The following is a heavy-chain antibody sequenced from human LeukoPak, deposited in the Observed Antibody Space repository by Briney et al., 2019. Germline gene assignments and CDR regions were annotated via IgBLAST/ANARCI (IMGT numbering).Heavy chain of an antibody. CDR2: IYYSGST. CDR1: GGSISSHY. CDR3: ARGGAQLLFYYYYMDV. Sequence: SETLSLTCTVSGGSISSHYWSWIRQPPGKGLEWIGYIYYSGSTNYNPSLKSRVTISVDTSKNQFSLKLSSATAADTAVYYCARGGAQLLFYYYYMDVWGKGPRSPSP. J-gene: IGHJ6*03. V-gene: IGHV4-59*11. D-gene: IGHD2-2*01.